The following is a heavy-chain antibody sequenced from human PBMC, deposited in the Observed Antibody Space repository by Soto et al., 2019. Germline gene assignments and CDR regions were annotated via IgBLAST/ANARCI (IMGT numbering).Heavy chain of an antibody. CDR3: VRGGIAGNWFDP. J-gene: IGHJ5*02. V-gene: IGHV4-31*03. CDR2: IFHSGST. D-gene: IGHD6-13*01. CDR1: GGSITSGGFY. Sequence: QVQLQESGPGLVKPSQTLSLTCSVSGGSITSGGFYWSWIRQHPEKGLEWIAYIFHSGSTDFNPSLKGRIIISADTSKHQFSLTLTSVTAADTAVYYCVRGGIAGNWFDPWGQGTLVTVSS.